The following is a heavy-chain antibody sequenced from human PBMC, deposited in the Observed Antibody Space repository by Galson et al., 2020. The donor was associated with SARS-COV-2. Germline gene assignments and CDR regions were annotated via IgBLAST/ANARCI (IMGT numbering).Heavy chain of an antibody. CDR3: ARVNWTPDY. Sequence: SEPLSLTFTVSGYSIISGYHWDWIRQPPGKVLEWIASIHHSGSTYYNPSLKSRVTISVDTSNNQFSLRLTSVTAADTAVYYCARVNWTPDYWGQGTLITVSS. CDR1: GYSIISGYH. J-gene: IGHJ4*02. D-gene: IGHD1-1*01. CDR2: IHHSGST. V-gene: IGHV4-38-2*02.